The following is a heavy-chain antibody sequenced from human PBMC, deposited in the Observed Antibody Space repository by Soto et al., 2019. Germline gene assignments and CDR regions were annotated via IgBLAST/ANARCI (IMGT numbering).Heavy chain of an antibody. V-gene: IGHV6-1*01. CDR2: TYYRSKWYN. CDR1: GDSVSSNSAA. CDR3: ARTPGSYDFWSGYPPHKDAFDI. Sequence: PSQTLSLTCAISGDSVSSNSAAWNWIRQSPSRGLEWLGRTYYRSKWYNDYAVSVKSRITINPDTSKNQFSLQLNSVAPEDTAVYYCARTPGSYDFWSGYPPHKDAFDIWGQGTMVTVSS. J-gene: IGHJ3*02. D-gene: IGHD3-3*01.